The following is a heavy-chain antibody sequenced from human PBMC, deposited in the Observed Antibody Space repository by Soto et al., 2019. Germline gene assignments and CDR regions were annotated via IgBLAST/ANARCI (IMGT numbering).Heavy chain of an antibody. D-gene: IGHD2-2*01. CDR1: GFTFSSYA. V-gene: IGHV3-23*01. Sequence: GGSLRLSCAASGFTFSSYAMSWVRQAPGKGLEWVSAISGSGGSTYYADSVKGRFTISRDNSKNTLYLQMNSLRAEDTAVYYCAKGVSAYCSSTSCSEGGMDVWGQGTTVTVSS. CDR2: ISGSGGST. J-gene: IGHJ6*02. CDR3: AKGVSAYCSSTSCSEGGMDV.